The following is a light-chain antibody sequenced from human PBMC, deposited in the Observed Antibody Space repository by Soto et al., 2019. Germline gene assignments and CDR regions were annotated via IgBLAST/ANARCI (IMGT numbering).Light chain of an antibody. J-gene: IGKJ5*01. CDR1: QSISSY. CDR2: AAS. Sequence: DIQMTQSPSSQSASVGDRVTITCRASQSISSYLNWYQQKPGKAPKLLIYAASSLQSGVPSRFSGCGSGTDFTLTISSLQPEDFATYYCQQSYSTPVTFGQGTRLEIK. V-gene: IGKV1-39*01. CDR3: QQSYSTPVT.